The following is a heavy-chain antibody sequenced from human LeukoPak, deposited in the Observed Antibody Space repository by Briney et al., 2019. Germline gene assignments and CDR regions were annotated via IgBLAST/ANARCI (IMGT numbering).Heavy chain of an antibody. CDR2: ISAYNGNT. CDR1: GYTFTSYG. V-gene: IGHV1-18*01. J-gene: IGHJ4*02. Sequence: ASVKVSCKASGYTFTSYGISWVRQAPGQGLEWMGWISAYNGNTNYAQKLQGRVTMTTDTSTKTAYMELRSLRSDDTAVYYCARDRFSSGRGVPFDYWGQGTLVTVSS. CDR3: ARDRFSSGRGVPFDY. D-gene: IGHD6-19*01.